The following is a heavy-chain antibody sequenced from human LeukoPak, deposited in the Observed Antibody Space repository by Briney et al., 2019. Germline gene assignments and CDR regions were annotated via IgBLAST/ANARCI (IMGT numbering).Heavy chain of an antibody. J-gene: IGHJ4*02. D-gene: IGHD2/OR15-2a*01. CDR3: AGHHPRNTVDF. Sequence: SETLSLTCTVSGASISSYYWSWIRQPPGKGLEWIAYISDIGSINYNPSLKSRVTISLDTSKNQFSLKLSSVTAADTAVYYCAGHHPRNTVDFWGQGTLVTVSS. V-gene: IGHV4-59*08. CDR2: ISDIGSI. CDR1: GASISSYY.